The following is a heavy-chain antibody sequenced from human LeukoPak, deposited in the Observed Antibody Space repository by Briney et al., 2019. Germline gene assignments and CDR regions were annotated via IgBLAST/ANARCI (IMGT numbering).Heavy chain of an antibody. D-gene: IGHD6-13*01. V-gene: IGHV4-59*01. J-gene: IGHJ4*02. Sequence: PSETLSVACTVSGGSISSYYWGWIRQPPGKGLEWIGYIYYSGSANYNPSLKSRVTISVDTSKNQFSLKLSSVTAADTAVYYCAGRRISSSWKFDYWGQGTLVTVSS. CDR3: AGRRISSSWKFDY. CDR1: GGSISSYY. CDR2: IYYSGSA.